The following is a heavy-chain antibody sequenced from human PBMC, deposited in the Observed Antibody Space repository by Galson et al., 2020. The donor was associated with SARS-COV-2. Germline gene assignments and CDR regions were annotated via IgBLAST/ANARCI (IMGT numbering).Heavy chain of an antibody. Sequence: GESLKISCKGSGYSFTAYWIGWVRQMPGQGLEWMGIIYPGDSDTRYNPSLQGQVTISVDKSITTAYLQWSSLKASDTAMYYCARRESYGTSEYFDFWGRGTLVTVSS. CDR2: IYPGDSDT. V-gene: IGHV5-51*01. CDR3: ARRESYGTSEYFDF. J-gene: IGHJ2*01. D-gene: IGHD1-1*01. CDR1: GYSFTAYW.